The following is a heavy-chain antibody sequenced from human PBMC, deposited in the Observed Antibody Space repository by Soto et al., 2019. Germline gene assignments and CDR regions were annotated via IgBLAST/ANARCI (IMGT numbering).Heavy chain of an antibody. D-gene: IGHD6-6*01. CDR1: GFTVSSNY. J-gene: IGHJ6*02. Sequence: GGSLRLSCAASGFTVSSNYRSWVRQAPGKGLEWVSVIYSGGSTYYADSVKGRFTISRDNSTNTLYLQMNSLRAEDTAVYYWARVPRIAARPPHYYYGMDVWGQGTTVTVSS. CDR2: IYSGGST. V-gene: IGHV3-53*01. CDR3: ARVPRIAARPPHYYYGMDV.